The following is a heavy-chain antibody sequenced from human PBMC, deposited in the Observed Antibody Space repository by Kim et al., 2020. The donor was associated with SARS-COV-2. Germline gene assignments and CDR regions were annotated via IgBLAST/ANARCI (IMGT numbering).Heavy chain of an antibody. D-gene: IGHD1-7*01. CDR1: GYTFTGYY. J-gene: IGHJ3*02. Sequence: ASVKVSCKASGYTFTGYYMHWVRQAPGQGLEWMGRINPNSGGTNYAQKFQGRVTMTRDTSISTAYMELSRLRSDDTAVYYCARGLYNWNYDAFDIWGQGTMVTVSS. CDR3: ARGLYNWNYDAFDI. CDR2: INPNSGGT. V-gene: IGHV1-2*06.